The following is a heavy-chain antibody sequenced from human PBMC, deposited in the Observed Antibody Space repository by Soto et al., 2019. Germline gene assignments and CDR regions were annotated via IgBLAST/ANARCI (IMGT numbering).Heavy chain of an antibody. CDR3: ARGRDIYCSGGSCPTLPPADRFDP. CDR2: IIPIFGTA. CDR1: GGTFSSYA. V-gene: IGHV1-69*12. J-gene: IGHJ5*02. D-gene: IGHD2-15*01. Sequence: QVQPVQSGAEVKKPGSSVKVSCKASGGTFSSYAISWVRQAPGQGLEWMGGIIPIFGTANYAQKFQGRVTITADESTSTSYMELSSLRSEDTAEYSCARGRDIYCSGGSCPTLPPADRFDPWGQGTLVTVSS.